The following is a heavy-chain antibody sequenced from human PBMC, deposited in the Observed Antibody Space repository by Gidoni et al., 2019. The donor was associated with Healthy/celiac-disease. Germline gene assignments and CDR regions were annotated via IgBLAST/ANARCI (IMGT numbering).Heavy chain of an antibody. CDR3: ARDELRFLEWREPYFYGMDV. V-gene: IGHV3-33*01. Sequence: GGGVVQPGRSLRLSCAASGFTFSSYGMHWVRQAPGKGLEWVAVIWYDGSNIYYADSVKGRFTISRDTSKNTLYLQMNSLRAEDTAVYYCARDELRFLEWREPYFYGMDVWGQGTTVTVSS. CDR2: IWYDGSNI. D-gene: IGHD3-3*01. J-gene: IGHJ6*02. CDR1: GFTFSSYG.